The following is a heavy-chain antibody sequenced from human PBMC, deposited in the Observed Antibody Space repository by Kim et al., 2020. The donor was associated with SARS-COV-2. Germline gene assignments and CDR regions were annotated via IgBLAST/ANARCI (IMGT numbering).Heavy chain of an antibody. J-gene: IGHJ4*02. CDR3: ARDYGGNLRTFNY. Sequence: DTPTLKSRVTISVDTSKNQFSLQLSSVTAADPAVYYWARDYGGNLRTFNYWGQGTLVTVST. V-gene: IGHV4-31*02. D-gene: IGHD4-17*01.